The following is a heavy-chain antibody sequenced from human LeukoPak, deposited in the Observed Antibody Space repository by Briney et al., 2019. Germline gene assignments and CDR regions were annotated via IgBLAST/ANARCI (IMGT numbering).Heavy chain of an antibody. Sequence: SETLSLTCIVSGGSISSGGYYWNWIRQHPGKGLEWIEYIYYSGSTYYNPSLKSRVTISVDTSKNQFSLKLTSVTAADTAVYYCAKTLGSPPTNFDYWGQGTPVIVSS. CDR1: GGSISSGGYY. CDR2: IYYSGST. J-gene: IGHJ4*02. D-gene: IGHD1-14*01. V-gene: IGHV4-31*03. CDR3: AKTLGSPPTNFDY.